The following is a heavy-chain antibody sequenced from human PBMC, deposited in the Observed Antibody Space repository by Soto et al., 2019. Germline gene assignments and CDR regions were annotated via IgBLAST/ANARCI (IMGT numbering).Heavy chain of an antibody. CDR3: VTHGWGATRYNWFGP. J-gene: IGHJ5*02. Sequence: ASVKVSCKAFGGAFSSNAISWMRQAPGQGLEWIGTISPIFGSAAYAQRFQGRVTITADVPTNTAYMELSSLRSEDTAVYYCVTHGWGATRYNWFGPWGQGTLVTVSS. D-gene: IGHD3-10*01. CDR1: GGAFSSNA. V-gene: IGHV1-69*13. CDR2: ISPIFGSA.